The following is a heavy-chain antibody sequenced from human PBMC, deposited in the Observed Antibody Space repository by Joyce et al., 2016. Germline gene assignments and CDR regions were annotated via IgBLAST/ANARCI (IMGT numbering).Heavy chain of an antibody. Sequence: QVQLVQSGAEVKKPGSSVKVSCKASGGTFSSYAISWVRQAPGQGLEWMGGIIPIFGTANYAQKFQGRVTITADESTSTAYMELRSLRSEDTAVYYCARVGVLASDYADAFDILGQGTMVTVSS. CDR1: GGTFSSYA. V-gene: IGHV1-69*01. CDR3: ARVGVLASDYADAFDI. J-gene: IGHJ3*02. CDR2: IIPIFGTA. D-gene: IGHD4-17*01.